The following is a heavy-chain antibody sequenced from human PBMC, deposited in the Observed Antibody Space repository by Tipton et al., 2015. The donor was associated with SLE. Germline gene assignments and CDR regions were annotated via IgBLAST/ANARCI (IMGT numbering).Heavy chain of an antibody. CDR3: AQHYRGGVYYGSGRDGLDV. V-gene: IGHV3-23*01. D-gene: IGHD3-10*01. CDR1: GFIFSSHA. J-gene: IGHJ6*01. CDR2: ISGNGANA. Sequence: SLRLSCAASGFIFSSHAMNWVRQAPGKGLEWVSGISGNGANAYYPDSQRGRFTMSRDNSKNMVYLQMNSLRAEDTAVYYCAQHYRGGVYYGSGRDGLDVWGQGHSVSVSP.